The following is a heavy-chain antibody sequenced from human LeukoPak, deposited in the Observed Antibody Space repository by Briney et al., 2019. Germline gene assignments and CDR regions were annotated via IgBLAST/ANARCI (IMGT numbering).Heavy chain of an antibody. CDR1: GGSISSGGYY. J-gene: IGHJ5*02. V-gene: IGHV4-31*03. Sequence: SETLSLTCTVSGGSISSGGYYWSWIRQHPGKGLEWIGYICYSGSTYYNPSLKSRVTISVDTSKNQFSLKLSSVTAADTAVYYCARNFGELLSPAFDPWGQGTLVTVSS. CDR3: ARNFGELLSPAFDP. D-gene: IGHD3-10*01. CDR2: ICYSGST.